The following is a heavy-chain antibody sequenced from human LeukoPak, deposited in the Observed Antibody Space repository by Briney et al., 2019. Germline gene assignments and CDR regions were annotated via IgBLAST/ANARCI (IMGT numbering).Heavy chain of an antibody. D-gene: IGHD5-12*01. CDR1: GFTFSTYA. CDR3: AKDWGGYTLAGYYFDY. Sequence: GGSLRLSCAASGFTFSTYAMSWVRQAPGKGLEWVSAISGSGGDTYYADSVKGRFTISRDNFKNTLHLRMNSLSAEDTAVYYCAKDWGGYTLAGYYFDYWGQGTLVTVSS. CDR2: ISGSGGDT. J-gene: IGHJ4*02. V-gene: IGHV3-23*01.